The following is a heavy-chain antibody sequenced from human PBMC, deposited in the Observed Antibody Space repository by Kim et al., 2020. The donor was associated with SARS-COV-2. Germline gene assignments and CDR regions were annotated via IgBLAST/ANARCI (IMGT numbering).Heavy chain of an antibody. CDR3: ARGNYYESVSLSDYYNGMDV. CDR1: GLSFAASS. Sequence: GGSLRLSCAASGLSFAASSLPFFLPSPCPFLEWVAVISYDGRNKEYADSVKGRFSISRDNSKTTLSLQMNSLRVEDTAVYYCARGNYYESVSLSDYYNGMDVWGQGPTVTVSS. J-gene: IGHJ6*02. D-gene: IGHD3-10*01. CDR2: ISYDGRNK. V-gene: IGHV3-30-3*01.